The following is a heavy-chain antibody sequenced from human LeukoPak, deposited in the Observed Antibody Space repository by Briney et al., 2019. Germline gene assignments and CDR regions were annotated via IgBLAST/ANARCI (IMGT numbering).Heavy chain of an antibody. D-gene: IGHD3-22*01. J-gene: IGHJ3*02. CDR2: ISGSGGST. V-gene: IGHV3-23*01. Sequence: SGGSLRLSCAASGFTFSSYAMSWVRQAPGKGLEWVSAISGSGGSTYYADSVKGRFTISRDNSKNTLYLQMNSLRAEDTAVYYCAKDLMGSSGYQTYYAFDIWGQGTMVTVSS. CDR1: GFTFSSYA. CDR3: AKDLMGSSGYQTYYAFDI.